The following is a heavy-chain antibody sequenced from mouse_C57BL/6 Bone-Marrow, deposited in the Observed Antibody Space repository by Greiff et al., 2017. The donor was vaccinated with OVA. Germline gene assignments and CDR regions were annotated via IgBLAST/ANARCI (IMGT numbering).Heavy chain of an antibody. Sequence: VQLKQSGPELVKPGASVKISCKASGYSFTGYYMNWVKQSPEKSLEWIGEINPSTGGTTYNQKFKAKATLTVDKSSSTAYMQLKSLTSEDSAVYYCARNEYSGAYWGQGTLVTVSA. V-gene: IGHV1-42*01. CDR3: ARNEYSGAY. CDR2: INPSTGGT. J-gene: IGHJ3*01. D-gene: IGHD2-10*02. CDR1: GYSFTGYY.